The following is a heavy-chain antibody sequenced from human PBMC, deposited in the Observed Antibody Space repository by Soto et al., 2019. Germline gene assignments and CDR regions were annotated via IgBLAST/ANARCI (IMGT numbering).Heavy chain of an antibody. CDR2: INHSGST. Sequence: QVQLQKWGAGLLKPSETLSLTCAVYGGSFSGYYWSWIRQPPGKGLEWIGEINHSGSTNYNPSLKSRVTISVDTSKNQFPLKLSSVTAADTAVYYCARNIDYGDYVKVWYFDLWGRGTLVTVSS. CDR1: GGSFSGYY. CDR3: ARNIDYGDYVKVWYFDL. D-gene: IGHD4-17*01. V-gene: IGHV4-34*01. J-gene: IGHJ2*01.